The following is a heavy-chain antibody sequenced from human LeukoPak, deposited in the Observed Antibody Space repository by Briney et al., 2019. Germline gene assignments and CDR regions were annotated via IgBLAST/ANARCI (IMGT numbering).Heavy chain of an antibody. Sequence: GGSLRLSCVVSGFSFSNYWMGWVRQAPGKGLEWVASIKRDGSEMRYVDSVKGRFTISRDNSKNTLYLQMNSLRAEDTAVYYCAKPSLRDTAIENYYYGMDVWGQGTTVTVSS. J-gene: IGHJ6*02. CDR1: GFSFSNYW. D-gene: IGHD5-18*01. CDR2: IKRDGSEM. CDR3: AKPSLRDTAIENYYYGMDV. V-gene: IGHV3-7*01.